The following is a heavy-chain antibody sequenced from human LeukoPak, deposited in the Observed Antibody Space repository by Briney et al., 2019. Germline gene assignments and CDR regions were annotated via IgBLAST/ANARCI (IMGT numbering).Heavy chain of an antibody. CDR1: GFTFSDYA. CDR3: ARDRFMVRGVMVGTFDL. D-gene: IGHD3-10*01. Sequence: GRPLRLSCAASGFTFSDYAMHWVRQAPGKGLEWVAVIGYDGSNKYDADSVKGRFTISRDNSKNMMYLQMNSLRAEDTAVYYCARDRFMVRGVMVGTFDLWGQGTMVTVSS. J-gene: IGHJ3*01. CDR2: IGYDGSNK. V-gene: IGHV3-33*01.